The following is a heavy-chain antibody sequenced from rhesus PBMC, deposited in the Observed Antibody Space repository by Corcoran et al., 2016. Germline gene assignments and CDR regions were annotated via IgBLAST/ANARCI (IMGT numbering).Heavy chain of an antibody. V-gene: IGHV3S5*01. Sequence: EVQLVETGGGLVQPGGSLKLSCAASGFTFSSYGMSWVRQAPGKGLEWVSAINSGGGSTYNADSVKGRFTISRDNSKTTLSLQMNSLRAEDTAVYYCAKAWYSGSSYYFDYWGQGVLVTVSS. D-gene: IGHD6-25*01. CDR2: INSGGGST. CDR1: GFTFSSYG. J-gene: IGHJ4*01. CDR3: AKAWYSGSSYYFDY.